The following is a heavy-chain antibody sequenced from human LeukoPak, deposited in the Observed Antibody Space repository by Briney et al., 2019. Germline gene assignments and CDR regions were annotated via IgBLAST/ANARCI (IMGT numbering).Heavy chain of an antibody. V-gene: IGHV3-7*01. J-gene: IGHJ4*02. D-gene: IGHD4-23*01. CDR1: AFTFSSYW. CDR3: ARDRGYSTFDY. CDR2: MKEDGGEI. Sequence: GGSLRLSCEASAFTFSSYWMSWVRQAPGKGLEWVANMKEDGGEINYVDSVKGRFTISRDNAKNSLFLQMNSLRVEDTAVYYCARDRGYSTFDYWGRGTLVTVSS.